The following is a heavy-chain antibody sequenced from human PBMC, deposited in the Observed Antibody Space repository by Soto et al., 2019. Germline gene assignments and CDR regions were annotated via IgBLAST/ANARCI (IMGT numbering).Heavy chain of an antibody. Sequence: PGGSLRLSCAASGFSFSDSHMSWIRQAPGKGLECVSYISSSGTTIYYADSVKGRFTISRDNAKDSLYLQMNSLRADDTAVYYCARDPQRRDGYKFDYWGQGTLVTVSS. V-gene: IGHV3-11*01. D-gene: IGHD5-18*01. CDR2: ISSSGTTI. CDR3: ARDPQRRDGYKFDY. J-gene: IGHJ4*02. CDR1: GFSFSDSH.